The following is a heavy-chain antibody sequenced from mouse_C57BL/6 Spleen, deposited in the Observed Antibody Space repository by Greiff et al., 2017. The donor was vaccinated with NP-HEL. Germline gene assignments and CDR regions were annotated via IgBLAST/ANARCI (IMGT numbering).Heavy chain of an antibody. J-gene: IGHJ4*01. CDR2: IDPSDSET. CDR1: GYTFTSYW. V-gene: IGHV1-52*01. D-gene: IGHD1-1*01. Sequence: QVQLQQPGAELVRPGSSVKLSCKASGYTFTSYWMHWVKQRPIQGLEWIGNIDPSDSETHYNQKFKDKATLTVDKSSSTAYMQLSSLTSEDSAVYYCARRGSRDGSSYDYAMDYWGQGTSVTVSS. CDR3: ARRGSRDGSSYDYAMDY.